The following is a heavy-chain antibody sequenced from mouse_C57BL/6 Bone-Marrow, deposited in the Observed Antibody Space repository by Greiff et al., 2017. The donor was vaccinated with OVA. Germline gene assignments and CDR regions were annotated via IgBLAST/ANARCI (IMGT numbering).Heavy chain of an antibody. V-gene: IGHV1-82*01. CDR2: IYPGDGDT. CDR1: GYAFSSSW. J-gene: IGHJ1*03. CDR3: AREDDYDWYFDV. D-gene: IGHD2-4*01. Sequence: QLQESGPELVKPGASVKISCKASGYAFSSSWMNWVKQRPGKGLEWIGRIYPGDGDTNYNGKFKGKATLTADKSSSTAYMQLSSLTSEDSAVYFCAREDDYDWYFDVWGTGTTVTVSS.